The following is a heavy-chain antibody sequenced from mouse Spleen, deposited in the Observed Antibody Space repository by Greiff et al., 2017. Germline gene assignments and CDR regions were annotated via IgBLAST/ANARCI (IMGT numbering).Heavy chain of an antibody. CDR2: ISSGGGNT. CDR3: ARHGGHSNPFAY. V-gene: IGHV5-9*04. D-gene: IGHD2-5*01. CDR1: GFTFSSYT. Sequence: EVQRVESGGGLVKPGGSLKLSCAASGFTFSSYTMSWVRQTPAKRLEWVATISSGGGNTYYPDSVKGRFTISRDNARNTLYLQMSSLRSEDTAMYYCARHGGHSNPFAYWGQGTLVTVSA. J-gene: IGHJ3*01.